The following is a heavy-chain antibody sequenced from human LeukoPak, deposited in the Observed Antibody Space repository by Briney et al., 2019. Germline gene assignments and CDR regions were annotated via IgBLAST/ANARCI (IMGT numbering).Heavy chain of an antibody. J-gene: IGHJ5*01. D-gene: IGHD2-15*01. CDR1: GFTFSSYA. V-gene: IGHV3-23*01. CDR3: AKVASGVVAATPRWFDS. Sequence: GGSLRLSCAASGFTFSSYAMSWVRQAPGKGLEWVSAISGSGGSTYYADSVKGRFTISRDNSKNTLYLQMNSLRAEDTAVYYCAKVASGVVAATPRWFDSWGQGTLVTVSS. CDR2: ISGSGGST.